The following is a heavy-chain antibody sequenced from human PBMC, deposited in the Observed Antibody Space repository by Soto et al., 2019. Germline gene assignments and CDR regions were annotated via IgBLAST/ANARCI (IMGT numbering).Heavy chain of an antibody. J-gene: IGHJ4*02. CDR2: IYYSGST. Sequence: PSETLSLTCTVSGGSISSYYWSWIRQSPGKGLEWIGYIYYSGSTNYNPSLKSRVTMSVDRSKNQFSLKLNSVTAADTAVYYCARVRREYDSSGPVDYWGQGTLVTVSS. V-gene: IGHV4-59*12. CDR3: ARVRREYDSSGPVDY. D-gene: IGHD3-22*01. CDR1: GGSISSYY.